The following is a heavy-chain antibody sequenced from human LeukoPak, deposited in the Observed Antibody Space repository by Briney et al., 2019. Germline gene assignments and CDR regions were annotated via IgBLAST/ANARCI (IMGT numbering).Heavy chain of an antibody. D-gene: IGHD4-17*01. V-gene: IGHV1-2*02. Sequence: ASVKVSCKASGYTFTGYYMHWVRQAPGQGLEWMGWINPNSGGTNYAQKFQGRVTMTRDTSISTAYMELSRLRSDDTAVYYCAVIPTMTTTGSNYWGQGTLVTVSS. CDR2: INPNSGGT. CDR1: GYTFTGYY. CDR3: AVIPTMTTTGSNY. J-gene: IGHJ4*02.